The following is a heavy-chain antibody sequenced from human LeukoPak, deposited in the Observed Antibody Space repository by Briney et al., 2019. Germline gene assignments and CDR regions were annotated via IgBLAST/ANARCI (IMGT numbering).Heavy chain of an antibody. J-gene: IGHJ4*02. CDR3: ARKNGLDY. CDR2: INPNNGGT. CDR1: GYTFTGYF. V-gene: IGHV1-2*02. Sequence: ASVKVSCKASGYTFTGYFIHWVRQAPGQGLEWMGWINPNNGGTKYAQKFQDRVTMTRDTSISTAYMELSRLRSDDTAVYYCARKNGLDYWGQGTLVTVSS.